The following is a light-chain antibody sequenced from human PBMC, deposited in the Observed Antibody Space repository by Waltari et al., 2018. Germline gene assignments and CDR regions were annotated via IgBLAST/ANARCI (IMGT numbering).Light chain of an antibody. CDR2: GIS. V-gene: IGKV3-15*01. J-gene: IGKJ3*01. CDR3: QQYKSWPLT. CDR1: QSLGSF. Sequence: EIVMTQSPATLSVSPGERVTLSRRASQSLGSFLAWYQQKLGQAPRLLISGISTRATGIPARFSGSGSGTDFTLTISSLESEDFAVYYCQQYKSWPLTFGPGTKVDIK.